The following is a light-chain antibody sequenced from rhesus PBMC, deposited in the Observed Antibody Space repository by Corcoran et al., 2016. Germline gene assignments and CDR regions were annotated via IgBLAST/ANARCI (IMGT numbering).Light chain of an antibody. V-gene: IGLV2-32*02. CDR2: DVT. Sequence: AALTQPRPVSGSPGQSVTISCTGPSSDIGGYNYFSWYQQHPGPVPKLLIYDVTKRPSGVSDRFSGSKSGNTASLTISGLQAEDESDYYCNSYADSNTFIFGAGTRLTVL. CDR1: SSDIGGYNY. J-gene: IGLJ1*01. CDR3: NSYADSNTFI.